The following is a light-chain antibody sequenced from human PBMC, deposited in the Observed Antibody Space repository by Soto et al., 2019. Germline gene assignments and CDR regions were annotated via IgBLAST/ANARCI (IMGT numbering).Light chain of an antibody. CDR3: SSYTSSSTPYYV. V-gene: IGLV2-14*01. Sequence: QPVLNPPASVSGSPGQSITISCTGTSSDVGGYNYVSWYQQHPGKAPKLMIYDVSNRPSGVSNRFSGSKSGNTASLTISGLQAEDEADYYCSSYTSSSTPYYVFGTGTKVTVL. CDR2: DVS. J-gene: IGLJ1*01. CDR1: SSDVGGYNY.